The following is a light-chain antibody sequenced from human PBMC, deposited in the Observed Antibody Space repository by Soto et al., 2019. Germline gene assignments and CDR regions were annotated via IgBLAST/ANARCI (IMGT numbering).Light chain of an antibody. CDR1: QCISSY. V-gene: IGKV1D-8*03. J-gene: IGKJ1*01. CDR3: QQLNKYTGT. Sequence: VIWTTQSPSLLSSCTGDMFTIMGRIGQCISSYLAWYQQTPGKAPKLLIYAASTLQSGVPSRFSGSGSGTEFTLTISSLQPEDFATYYCQQLNKYTGTFGHGTKVDIK. CDR2: AAS.